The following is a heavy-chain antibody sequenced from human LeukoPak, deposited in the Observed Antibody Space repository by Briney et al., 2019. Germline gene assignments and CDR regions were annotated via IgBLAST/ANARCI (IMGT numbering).Heavy chain of an antibody. CDR2: IYPGVSDT. Sequence: GESLKISCKCSGSRFTSYCIGWVRPMTRKGLEWMGIIYPGVSDTRSSPRPQSQVTLSADKPISTAYLQWSSLKASDTAMYYCARGYCSGGSCYSSFDPWGQGTLVTVSS. CDR3: ARGYCSGGSCYSSFDP. CDR1: GSRFTSYC. V-gene: IGHV5-51*04. J-gene: IGHJ5*02. D-gene: IGHD2-15*01.